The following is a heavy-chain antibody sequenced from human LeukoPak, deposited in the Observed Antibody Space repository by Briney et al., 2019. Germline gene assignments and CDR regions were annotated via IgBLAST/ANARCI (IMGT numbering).Heavy chain of an antibody. Sequence: PGGSLRLSCAASGFTFSNYWMHWVRQAPGKGLVWVSRINRDGSSTTYADSVKGRFTISRDNAKNTLYLQMNSLRAEDTAVYYCARDYGRSRDYGMDVWGQGTTVTVSS. V-gene: IGHV3-74*01. J-gene: IGHJ6*02. D-gene: IGHD3-10*01. CDR2: INRDGSST. CDR1: GFTFSNYW. CDR3: ARDYGRSRDYGMDV.